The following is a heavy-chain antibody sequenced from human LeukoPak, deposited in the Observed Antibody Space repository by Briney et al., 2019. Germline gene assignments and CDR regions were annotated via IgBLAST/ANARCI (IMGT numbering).Heavy chain of an antibody. D-gene: IGHD2-2*01. Sequence: GGSLRLSCAASGFTFSNYAMHWVRQAPGKGLEYVSAISSKGGSTYYANSVKGRFTISRDNSKNTLYLQMGSLRAEDMAVYYCAREGEVPAAFDYWGQGTLVTVSS. CDR3: AREGEVPAAFDY. J-gene: IGHJ4*02. V-gene: IGHV3-64*01. CDR2: ISSKGGST. CDR1: GFTFSNYA.